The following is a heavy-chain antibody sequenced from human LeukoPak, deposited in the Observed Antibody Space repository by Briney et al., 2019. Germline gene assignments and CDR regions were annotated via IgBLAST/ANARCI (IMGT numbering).Heavy chain of an antibody. D-gene: IGHD6-13*01. CDR3: VRDIVPYSSNWYYFDY. CDR2: IYSGGLT. Sequence: PGGSLRLSCAASGITVSSNYMSWVRQAPGKGLEWVSIIYSGGLTYYADSVKGRFTISRDNSNNTLYLQMNNLRAEDTAVYYCVRDIVPYSSNWYYFDYWGQGALVTVSS. J-gene: IGHJ4*02. CDR1: GITVSSNY. V-gene: IGHV3-66*01.